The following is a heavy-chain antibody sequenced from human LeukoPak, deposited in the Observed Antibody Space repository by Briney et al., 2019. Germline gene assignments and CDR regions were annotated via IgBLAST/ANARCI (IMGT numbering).Heavy chain of an antibody. Sequence: GGPLNFSCEAFDSTFSSNSINWARKVPGRGLEWVSSLSSSSSYIYYADSVKGRFTISRDNAKNSLYLQMNSLRAEDTAVYYCASTPGAFDIWGQGTMVTVSS. J-gene: IGHJ3*02. D-gene: IGHD1-1*01. CDR1: DSTFSSNS. V-gene: IGHV3-21*01. CDR3: ASTPGAFDI. CDR2: LSSSSSYI.